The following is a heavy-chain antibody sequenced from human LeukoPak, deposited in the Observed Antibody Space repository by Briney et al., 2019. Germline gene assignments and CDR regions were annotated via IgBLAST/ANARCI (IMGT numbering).Heavy chain of an antibody. J-gene: IGHJ4*02. V-gene: IGHV4-31*03. CDR2: IYYSGST. Sequence: PSQTLSLTCTVSGGSISSGGYYWSWIRQHPGKGLEWIGYIYYSGSTYYNPSLKSRVTISEDTSKNQFSLKLSSVTAADTAVYYCAALNIATRPWCFDYWGQGTLVTVSS. D-gene: IGHD6-6*01. CDR1: GGSISSGGYY. CDR3: AALNIATRPWCFDY.